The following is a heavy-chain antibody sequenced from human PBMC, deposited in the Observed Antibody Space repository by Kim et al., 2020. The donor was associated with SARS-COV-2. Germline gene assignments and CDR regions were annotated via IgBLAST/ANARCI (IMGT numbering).Heavy chain of an antibody. CDR3: AKSISGWYIFDY. Sequence: GGSLRLSCAASGFTLNSYVMSWVRQAPGKGLEWVSAISDTGGTTYVDSVKGRFTISRDNSKNTLSLQMNSLRAEDTAVYYCAKSISGWYIFDYWGQGSLVTVSS. D-gene: IGHD6-19*01. CDR1: GFTLNSYV. V-gene: IGHV3-23*01. J-gene: IGHJ4*02. CDR2: ISDTGGTT.